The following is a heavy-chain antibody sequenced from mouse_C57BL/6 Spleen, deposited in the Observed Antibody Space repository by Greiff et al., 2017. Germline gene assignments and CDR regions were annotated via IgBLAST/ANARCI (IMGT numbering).Heavy chain of an antibody. J-gene: IGHJ2*01. CDR2: IDPSDSYT. D-gene: IGHD4-1*01. Sequence: VQLQQPGAELVMPGASVKLSCKASGYTFTSYWMHWVKQRPGQGLEWIGEIDPSDSYTNYNQKFKGKSTLTVDKSSSTAYMQLSSLTSEDAAVYYCARGETVPIDYWGQGTTLTVSS. CDR1: GYTFTSYW. V-gene: IGHV1-69*01. CDR3: ARGETVPIDY.